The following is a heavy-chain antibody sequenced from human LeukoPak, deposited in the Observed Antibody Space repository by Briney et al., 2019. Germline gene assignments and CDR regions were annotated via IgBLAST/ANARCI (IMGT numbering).Heavy chain of an antibody. CDR1: GFTFSTSA. CDR2: ISSNGGST. CDR3: AKPKTRPYSSSWYALDY. J-gene: IGHJ4*02. V-gene: IGHV3-64*04. D-gene: IGHD6-13*01. Sequence: GGSLRLSCSASGFTFSTSAMHWVRQAPGKGLEYVSAISSNGGSTYYADSVKGRVTISRDNSKNTLYLQMNSLRAEDTAVYYCAKPKTRPYSSSWYALDYWGQGTLVTVSS.